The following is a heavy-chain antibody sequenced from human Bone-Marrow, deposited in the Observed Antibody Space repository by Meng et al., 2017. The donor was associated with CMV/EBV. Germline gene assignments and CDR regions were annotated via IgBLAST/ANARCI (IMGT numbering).Heavy chain of an antibody. D-gene: IGHD1-26*01. J-gene: IGHJ3*02. CDR3: ARSRWELRHDAFDI. CDR1: GFTVSSNY. CDR2: IYSGGST. Sequence: GESLKISCAASGFTVSSNYMSWVRQAPGKGLEWVSVIYSGGSTYYADSVKGRFTISRDNSKNTLYLQMNSLRAEDTAVYYCARSRWELRHDAFDIWGQGTMVTASS. V-gene: IGHV3-53*01.